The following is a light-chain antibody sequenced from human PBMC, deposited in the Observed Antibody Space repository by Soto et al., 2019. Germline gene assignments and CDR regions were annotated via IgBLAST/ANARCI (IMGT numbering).Light chain of an antibody. J-gene: IGKJ5*01. V-gene: IGKV3-20*01. CDR3: QQYGSSPIT. CDR1: QSVISTY. Sequence: EIVLTQSPGTLTLSPGERATLSCRASQSVISTYLAWYQQKPGQAPRLLIYGASSRATGIPDRFSGSGSGTDFTLTISRLEPEDFAVYYCQQYGSSPITFGQGTRLEIK. CDR2: GAS.